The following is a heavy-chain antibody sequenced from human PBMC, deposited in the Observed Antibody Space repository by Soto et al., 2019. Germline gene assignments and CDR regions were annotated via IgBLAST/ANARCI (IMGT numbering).Heavy chain of an antibody. Sequence: ASVKFSCKASGYTFTSYGIIWLRQAPGQGLEWMGLISAYNGNTNYAQKLQGRVTVTTDTSTSTAYMELRSLRSDDTAVYYCARIVPEDSGHLERPLGYWFDPWGQGTLVTVSS. CDR3: ARIVPEDSGHLERPLGYWFDP. D-gene: IGHD1-26*01. CDR1: GYTFTSYG. V-gene: IGHV1-18*01. J-gene: IGHJ5*02. CDR2: ISAYNGNT.